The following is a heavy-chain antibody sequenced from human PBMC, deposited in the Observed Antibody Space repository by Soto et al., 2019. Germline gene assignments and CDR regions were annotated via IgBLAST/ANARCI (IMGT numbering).Heavy chain of an antibody. V-gene: IGHV1-3*04. Sequence: QVQLVQSGPEVKQPGASVRISCQASGYSFTHFEMHWVRQAPGQRLEWMGWINTGNGDTKYSQKFQGRVTFTRDTSASTAYLGLDGLTSDDTSFYFGARGLTRLDYWGQGTLVTVSS. D-gene: IGHD7-27*01. CDR2: INTGNGDT. CDR1: GYSFTHFE. CDR3: ARGLTRLDY. J-gene: IGHJ4*02.